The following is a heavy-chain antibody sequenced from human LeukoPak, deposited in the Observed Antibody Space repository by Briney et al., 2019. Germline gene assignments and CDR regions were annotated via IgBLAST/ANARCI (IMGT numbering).Heavy chain of an antibody. V-gene: IGHV4-34*01. J-gene: IGHJ4*02. CDR1: GGSFSAYY. D-gene: IGHD3-22*01. Sequence: SETLSLTCAAHGGSFSAYYWSWIRQPPGKGLDWIGEINHSGETNYNPSLKSRVTISVDTSRNQFSLNLRSLTAADTAVYYCARGVYNDRNGYRYYFDYWGQGTLVTVSS. CDR3: ARGVYNDRNGYRYYFDY. CDR2: INHSGET.